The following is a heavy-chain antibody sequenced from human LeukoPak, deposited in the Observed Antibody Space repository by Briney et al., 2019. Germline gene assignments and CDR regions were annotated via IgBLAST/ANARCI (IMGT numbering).Heavy chain of an antibody. CDR3: ARLGADGYNLFDY. Sequence: CGPTLVKPPPILTLSCTISWTSPATLELRACCVRQPSGKTQERIARIDWDDDKFYRSSLKTRLTISKDTCKNQVLLTITNMDPENTAMYYCARLGADGYNLFDYWGQGTPVTVSS. CDR2: IDWDDDK. J-gene: IGHJ5*01. V-gene: IGHV2-70*04. D-gene: IGHD5-24*01. CDR1: WTSPATLELR.